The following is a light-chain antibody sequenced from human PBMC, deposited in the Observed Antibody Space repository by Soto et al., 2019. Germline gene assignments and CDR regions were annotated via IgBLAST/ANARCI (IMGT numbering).Light chain of an antibody. CDR1: QGISRY. CDR2: AAS. V-gene: IGKV1-9*01. CDR3: QQPISFPIT. Sequence: IQLTQSPSSLSASVGDSVTITCRASQGISRYLAWYQQKPGRAPQLLISAASTLQSGVPSRFSGSGSGTHFTLVISSLQPEDFATYYCQQPISFPITFGQGTRLEIK. J-gene: IGKJ5*01.